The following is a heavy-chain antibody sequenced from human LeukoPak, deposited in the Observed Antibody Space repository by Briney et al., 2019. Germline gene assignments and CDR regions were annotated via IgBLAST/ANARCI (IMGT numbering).Heavy chain of an antibody. CDR3: AKDDSYGSGPYGMDV. CDR2: IRYDGRNT. D-gene: IGHD3-10*01. J-gene: IGHJ6*02. Sequence: GGSLRLSCAASGFTFSSYGMHWVRQAPGKGLEWVAFIRYDGRNTYYADSVKGRFTISRDNSKNTLYLQMNSLRAEDTAVYYCAKDDSYGSGPYGMDVWGQGTTVTVSS. V-gene: IGHV3-30*02. CDR1: GFTFSSYG.